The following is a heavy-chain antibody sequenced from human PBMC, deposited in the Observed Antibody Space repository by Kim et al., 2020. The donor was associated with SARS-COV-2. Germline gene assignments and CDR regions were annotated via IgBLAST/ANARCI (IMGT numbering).Heavy chain of an antibody. D-gene: IGHD3-22*01. V-gene: IGHV1-69*01. J-gene: IGHJ4*02. CDR3: ARDPAYDSSGYYYGY. Sequence: QKFQGRVTITADESTSTAYMELSSLRSEDTAVYYCARDPAYDSSGYYYGYWGQGTLVTVSS.